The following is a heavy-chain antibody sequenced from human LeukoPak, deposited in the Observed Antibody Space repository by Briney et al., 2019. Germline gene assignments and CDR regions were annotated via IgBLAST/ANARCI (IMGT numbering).Heavy chain of an antibody. J-gene: IGHJ4*02. V-gene: IGHV3-21*01. CDR3: ARVLGQLVDY. CDR2: ISSSSSYI. Sequence: GGSLRLSWAASGFTFSSYSMNWVRQAPGKGLEWVSSISSSSSYIYYADSVKGRFTISRDNAKNSLYLQMNSLRAEDTAVYYCARVLGQLVDYWGQGTLVTVSS. D-gene: IGHD6-6*01. CDR1: GFTFSSYS.